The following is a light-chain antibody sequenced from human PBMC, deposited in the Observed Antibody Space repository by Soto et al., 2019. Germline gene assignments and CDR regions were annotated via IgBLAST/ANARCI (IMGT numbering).Light chain of an antibody. J-gene: IGKJ5*01. CDR2: AAS. Sequence: AIRMTQSPSSLAASTVDRVTITWRASQGISSYLAWYQQKPGKAPKLLIYAASTLQSGVPSRFSGSGSGTDFTLTISSLQPEDFATYYCQKLNSYPITFGQGTRLEIK. V-gene: IGKV1-8*01. CDR1: QGISSY. CDR3: QKLNSYPIT.